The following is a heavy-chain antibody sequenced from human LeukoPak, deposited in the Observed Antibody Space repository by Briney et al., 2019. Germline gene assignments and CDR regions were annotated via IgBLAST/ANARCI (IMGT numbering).Heavy chain of an antibody. CDR1: YSSISSGSYY. D-gene: IGHD3-22*01. CDR2: IYTSGST. V-gene: IGHV4-61*02. CDR3: ARDLDYYDTCWWWYLQPFDP. J-gene: IGHJ5*02. Sequence: SQTLALTCSVSYSSISSGSYYGSWIRQPAGKGLEWIGRIYTSGSTNYNPSLKSRVTISVDTSKNQFSLNLSSVTAADTAVYYCARDLDYYDTCWWWYLQPFDPWGQGTLVTVSS.